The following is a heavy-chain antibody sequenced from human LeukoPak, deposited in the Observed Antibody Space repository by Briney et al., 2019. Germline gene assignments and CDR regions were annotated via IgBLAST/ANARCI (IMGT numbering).Heavy chain of an antibody. CDR3: AKCITIFGVVDFSFDY. D-gene: IGHD3-3*01. J-gene: IGHJ4*02. V-gene: IGHV3-23*01. CDR2: ISASGGST. Sequence: PGGSLRLSCAASGFTFSNYAMSWVRQAPGKGLEWVSAISASGGSTYYADSVKGRFTISRDNSKNTLYLQMNSLRAEDTAVYYCAKCITIFGVVDFSFDYWGQGTLVTVSS. CDR1: GFTFSNYA.